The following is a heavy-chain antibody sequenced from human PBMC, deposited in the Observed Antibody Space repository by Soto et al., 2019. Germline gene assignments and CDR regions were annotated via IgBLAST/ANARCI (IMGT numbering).Heavy chain of an antibody. D-gene: IGHD3-10*01. V-gene: IGHV3-33*01. Sequence: GGSLRLSCAASGFTFSSYGMHWVRQAPGKGLEWVAVIWYDGSNKYYADSVKGRFTISRDNSKNTLYLQMNSLRAEDTAVYYCARPSENYYGSGSYQYYGMDVWGQGTTVTVSS. CDR2: IWYDGSNK. CDR3: ARPSENYYGSGSYQYYGMDV. J-gene: IGHJ6*02. CDR1: GFTFSSYG.